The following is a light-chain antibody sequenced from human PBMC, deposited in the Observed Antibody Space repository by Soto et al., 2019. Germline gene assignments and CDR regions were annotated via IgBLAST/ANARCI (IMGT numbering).Light chain of an antibody. Sequence: DIQMTQSPSTLSASVGDRVTMTCRASQSISSWLAWYQQKPGKAPKLLIYDASSLESGVPSRFSGSGSGTEFTLTISSLQPEDFATYYCQQSYSTLSITFGQGTRLEIK. V-gene: IGKV1-5*01. CDR3: QQSYSTLSIT. CDR1: QSISSW. J-gene: IGKJ5*01. CDR2: DAS.